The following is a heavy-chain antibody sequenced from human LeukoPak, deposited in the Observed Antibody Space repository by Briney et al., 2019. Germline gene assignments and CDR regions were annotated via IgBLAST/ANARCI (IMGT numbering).Heavy chain of an antibody. CDR1: GFTFSNFG. J-gene: IGHJ4*02. Sequence: GGSLRLSCAASGFTFSNFGMSWVRQAPGKGLEWVSGLSGSGSARYYADSVKGRFSISRDNSKITLYLQMTSLRAEDTAVYYCAEARGYYDSSGYYVWGQGTLVTVSS. V-gene: IGHV3-23*01. D-gene: IGHD3-22*01. CDR3: AEARGYYDSSGYYV. CDR2: LSGSGSAR.